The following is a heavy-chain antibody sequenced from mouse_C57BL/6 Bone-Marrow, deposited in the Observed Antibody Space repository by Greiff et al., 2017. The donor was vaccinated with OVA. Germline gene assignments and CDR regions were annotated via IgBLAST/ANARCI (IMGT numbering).Heavy chain of an antibody. Sequence: EVKLQESGPGLVKPSQSLSLTCSVTGYSITSGYYWNWIRQFPGNKLEWMGYISYDGSNNYNPSLKNRISITRDTSKNQFFLKLNSVTTEDTATYYCATYGSSSYYAMDYWGQGTSVTVSS. CDR1: GYSITSGYY. CDR3: ATYGSSSYYAMDY. CDR2: ISYDGSN. J-gene: IGHJ4*01. V-gene: IGHV3-6*01. D-gene: IGHD1-1*01.